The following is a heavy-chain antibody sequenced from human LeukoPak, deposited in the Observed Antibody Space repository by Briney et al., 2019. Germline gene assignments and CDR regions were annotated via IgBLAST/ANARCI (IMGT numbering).Heavy chain of an antibody. V-gene: IGHV3-30*18. D-gene: IGHD5-12*01. CDR2: IAYDGSDK. Sequence: PGGSLRLSCAASGFTFSTCGMHWVRQAPGKGLEWVAVIAYDGSDKFYADSVKGRFTISRDNPKNTLYLQMNSLRVEDTAVYYCAKDRLAGYSGYDYIDYWGQGTLVTVSS. J-gene: IGHJ4*02. CDR1: GFTFSTCG. CDR3: AKDRLAGYSGYDYIDY.